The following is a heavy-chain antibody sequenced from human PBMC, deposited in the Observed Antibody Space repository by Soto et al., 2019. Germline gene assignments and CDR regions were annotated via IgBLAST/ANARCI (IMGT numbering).Heavy chain of an antibody. J-gene: IGHJ4*02. CDR2: ISTYNGNT. D-gene: IGHD6-6*01. CDR3: ASDPQYSTSPQVLDY. V-gene: IGHV1-18*01. CDR1: GYSFTRFG. Sequence: QVQLLQSGAEVKKPGASVRVSCKASGYSFTRFGISWVRQAPGQGLEWVGRISTYNGNTKYAQKLEGRVTVSTDTSTSTAYMELRSLRSDDTAVYYCASDPQYSTSPQVLDYWGQGTLLTVSS.